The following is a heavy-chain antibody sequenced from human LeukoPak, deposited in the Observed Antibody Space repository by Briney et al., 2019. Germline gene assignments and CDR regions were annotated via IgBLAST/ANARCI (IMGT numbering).Heavy chain of an antibody. D-gene: IGHD6-6*01. CDR3: ATIAASGFGQGEYSQH. CDR1: GGSISSGGYY. J-gene: IGHJ1*01. Sequence: PSQTLSLTCTVSGGSISSGGYYWSWIRQHPGKGLEWIGYIYYSGSTNYNPSLKSRVTISVDTSKNQFSLKLSSVTAADTAVYYCATIAASGFGQGEYSQHWGQGTLVTVSS. V-gene: IGHV4-61*08. CDR2: IYYSGST.